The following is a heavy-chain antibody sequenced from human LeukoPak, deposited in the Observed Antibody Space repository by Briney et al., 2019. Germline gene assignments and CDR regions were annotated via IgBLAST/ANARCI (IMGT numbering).Heavy chain of an antibody. D-gene: IGHD5-18*01. CDR3: ARVPDTAMVPYYFDY. J-gene: IGHJ4*02. CDR1: GFSISGSA. Sequence: GGSLRLSCVASGFSISGSALHWVRQASGKGLEWVGRIRTKSNSYATAYAASVNGRFTISREDSKNTAYLQMNSLKTEDTAVYYCARVPDTAMVPYYFDYWGQGTLVTVSS. CDR2: IRTKSNSYAT. V-gene: IGHV3-73*01.